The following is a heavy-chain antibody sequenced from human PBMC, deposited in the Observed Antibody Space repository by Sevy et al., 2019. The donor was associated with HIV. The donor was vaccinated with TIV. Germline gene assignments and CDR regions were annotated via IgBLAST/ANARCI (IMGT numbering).Heavy chain of an antibody. CDR1: GFTFSSYS. Sequence: GGSLRLSCAASGFTFSSYSMNWVRQAPGKGLEWVSSISSSSSYIYYADSVKGRFTISRDNAKNSLYLQMNSLRAEDTAVYYCARDPGGTSWWEYYYYYYGMDVWGQGTTVTVSS. CDR3: ARDPGGTSWWEYYYYYYGMDV. V-gene: IGHV3-21*01. J-gene: IGHJ6*02. D-gene: IGHD2-15*01. CDR2: ISSSSSYI.